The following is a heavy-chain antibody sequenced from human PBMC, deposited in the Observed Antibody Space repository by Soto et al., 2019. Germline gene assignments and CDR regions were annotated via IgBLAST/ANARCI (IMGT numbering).Heavy chain of an antibody. CDR2: ISGSAGTT. Sequence: EVQLLESGGGLVQPGGSLRLSCAASGFTFSLFAMSWVRQAPGKGLEWVSGISGSAGTTYYTDSLKGRFTISRDNSKNTLYLQMNRLRGGDTAVYYFADWGKSGSDYWGQGTLVTVSS. CDR3: ADWGKSGSDY. CDR1: GFTFSLFA. J-gene: IGHJ4*02. V-gene: IGHV3-23*01. D-gene: IGHD3-16*01.